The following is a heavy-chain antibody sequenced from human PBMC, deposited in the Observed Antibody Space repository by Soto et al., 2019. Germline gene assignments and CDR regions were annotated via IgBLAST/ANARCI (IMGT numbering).Heavy chain of an antibody. D-gene: IGHD4-17*01. CDR2: IRSKAYGGTT. Sequence: GGSLRLSCTASGFTFGDYAMSWFRQAPGKGLEWVGFIRSKAYGGTTEYAASVKGRFTISRDDSKSIAYLQMNSLKTEDTTVYYCTSENLRADYYYYYMDVWGKGTTVTVSS. J-gene: IGHJ6*03. V-gene: IGHV3-49*03. CDR1: GFTFGDYA. CDR3: TSENLRADYYYYYMDV.